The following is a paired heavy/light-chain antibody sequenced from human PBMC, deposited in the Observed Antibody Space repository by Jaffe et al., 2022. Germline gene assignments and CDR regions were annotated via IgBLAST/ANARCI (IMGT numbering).Heavy chain of an antibody. V-gene: IGHV3-49*03. Sequence: EVHLVESGGGLVQPGRSLRLSCTTSEFTLADYAVSWFRQAPGKGLEWVGFIRGKAYGGTTEYAASVKGRFTISRDDSKSIAYLQMNSLKTEDTAVYYCARALRIFQGAQADYWGQGTLVTVSS. CDR3: ARALRIFQGAQADY. CDR1: EFTLADYA. CDR2: IRGKAYGGTT. J-gene: IGHJ4*02. D-gene: IGHD3-3*01.
Light chain of an antibody. CDR3: MQAIQTPLT. Sequence: DIVMTQSPLSLPVTPGEPASISCRSSQSLLHSNGYNYLDWYLQKPGQSPQLLIYLGSNRASGVPDRFSGSGSGTDFTLKISRVEAEDVGVYYCMQAIQTPLTFGGGTKVDIK. CDR2: LGS. J-gene: IGKJ4*01. CDR1: QSLLHSNGYNY. V-gene: IGKV2-28*01.